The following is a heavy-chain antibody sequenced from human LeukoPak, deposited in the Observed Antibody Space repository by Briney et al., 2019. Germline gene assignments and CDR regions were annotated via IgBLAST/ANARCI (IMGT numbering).Heavy chain of an antibody. J-gene: IGHJ4*02. CDR3: ARGRWLQLMIFDY. CDR2: IYYSGST. V-gene: IGHV4-61*01. Sequence: PSETLSLTCTVSGGSVSSGSYYWSWIRQPPGTGLEWIGYIYYSGSTNYNPSLKSRVTISVDTSKNQFSLKLSSVTAADTAVYYCARGRWLQLMIFDYWGQGTLVTVSS. CDR1: GGSVSSGSYY. D-gene: IGHD5-24*01.